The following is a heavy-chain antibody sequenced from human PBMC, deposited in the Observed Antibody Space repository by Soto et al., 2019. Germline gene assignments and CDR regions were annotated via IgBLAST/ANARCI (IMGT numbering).Heavy chain of an antibody. V-gene: IGHV1-69*06. CDR2: IIPIFGTA. CDR3: ARDLPHDVDTAMVTALNAFDI. D-gene: IGHD5-18*01. CDR1: GGTFSSYA. J-gene: IGHJ3*02. Sequence: QVQLVQSGAEVKKPGSSVKVSCKASGGTFSSYAISWVRQAPGQGLEWMGGIIPIFGTANYAQKFQGRGTSTADKSTSTADMELSSLRSEDTAVYYCARDLPHDVDTAMVTALNAFDIWGQGTMVTVSS.